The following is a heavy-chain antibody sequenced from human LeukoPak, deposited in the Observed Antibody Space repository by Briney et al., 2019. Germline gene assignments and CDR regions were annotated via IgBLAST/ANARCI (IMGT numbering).Heavy chain of an antibody. CDR3: AKGRDYGDY. Sequence: PGGSLTLSCEVSGFTSSSYWMTWVRQAPGKGLQWVANINQDGREKYYMDSMKGRLTISRDNTENSVFLQMTSLRPEDTAMYFCAKGRDYGDYWGQGTLVAVSS. V-gene: IGHV3-7*01. CDR1: GFTSSSYW. CDR2: INQDGREK. J-gene: IGHJ4*02.